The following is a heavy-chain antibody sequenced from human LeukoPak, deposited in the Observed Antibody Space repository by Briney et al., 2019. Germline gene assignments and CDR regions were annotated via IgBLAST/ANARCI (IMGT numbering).Heavy chain of an antibody. Sequence: SETLSLTCAVYGGSFSGYYWSWIRQPPGKGLEWIGEINHSGSTNYNPSLKSRVTISVDTSKNQFSLKLSPVTAADTAVYYCARTEAYYYYGSGSYDPWGQGTLVTVSS. CDR2: INHSGST. V-gene: IGHV4-34*01. D-gene: IGHD3-10*01. J-gene: IGHJ5*02. CDR3: ARTEAYYYYGSGSYDP. CDR1: GGSFSGYY.